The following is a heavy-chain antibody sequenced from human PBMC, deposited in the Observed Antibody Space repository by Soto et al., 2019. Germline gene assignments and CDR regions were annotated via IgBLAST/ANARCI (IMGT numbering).Heavy chain of an antibody. CDR2: IYWDEDK. CDR1: GFSLSSTRMA. V-gene: IGHV2-5*02. J-gene: IGHJ4*02. CDR3: AHIVVAGLGYYFDY. Sequence: QITLKESGPTLVKPTQTLTLTCTFSGFSLSSTRMAVGWIRQPPGKALEWLALIYWDEDKRYSPFPKSRLTITKDTSKNQVVLTMSNMDPVDTARYYCAHIVVAGLGYYFDYWGQGTLVTVSS. D-gene: IGHD6-19*01.